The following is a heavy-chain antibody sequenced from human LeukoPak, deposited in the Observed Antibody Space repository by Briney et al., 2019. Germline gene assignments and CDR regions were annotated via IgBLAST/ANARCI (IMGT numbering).Heavy chain of an antibody. J-gene: IGHJ2*01. V-gene: IGHV1-18*01. CDR2: ISAYNGNT. D-gene: IGHD2-2*01. CDR3: ARARGYCSSTSCWFDL. CDR1: GYTFTSYG. Sequence: ASVKVSCKASGYTFTSYGISWVRQAPGHGLEWMGWISAYNGNTNYAQKLQGRVTMTTDTSTSTAYMELRSLRSDDTAVYYCARARGYCSSTSCWFDLWGRGTLVTVSS.